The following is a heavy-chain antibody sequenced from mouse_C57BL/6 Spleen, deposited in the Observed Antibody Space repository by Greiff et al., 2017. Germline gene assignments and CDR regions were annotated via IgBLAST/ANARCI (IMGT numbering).Heavy chain of an antibody. CDR2: IYPGDGDT. J-gene: IGHJ2*01. Sequence: QVQLQQSGPELVKPGASVKISCKASGYAFSSSWMNWVKQRPGQGLEWIGRIYPGDGDTNYNGKFKGKATLTADKSSSTAYMQLSSLASADSAVYFGAGGLLDYWGQGTTLTVSS. V-gene: IGHV1-82*01. D-gene: IGHD3-1*01. CDR3: AGGLLDY. CDR1: GYAFSSSW.